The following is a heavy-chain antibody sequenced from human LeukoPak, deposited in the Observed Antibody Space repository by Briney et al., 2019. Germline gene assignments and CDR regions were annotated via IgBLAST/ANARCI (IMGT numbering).Heavy chain of an antibody. J-gene: IGHJ4*02. CDR2: INRNSGGK. V-gene: IGHV1-2*02. CDR3: ESVFFRDYGDYGGRFDY. Sequence: ASVKGSCKASGYTFTRDYMHWVRQAPVEGRECRGWINRNSGGKKYAKKFQGRVTMTRDTSISTAYMAISRLRSDETDVYYCESVFFRDYGDYGGRFDYWGQGTLVTVSS. CDR1: GYTFTRDY. D-gene: IGHD4-17*01.